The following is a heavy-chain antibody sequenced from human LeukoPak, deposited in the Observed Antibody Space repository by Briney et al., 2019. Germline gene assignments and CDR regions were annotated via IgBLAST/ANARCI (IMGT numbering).Heavy chain of an antibody. J-gene: IGHJ5*01. CDR3: VRTARLDDS. V-gene: IGHV3-11*01. CDR2: ISGGAHDI. D-gene: IGHD3-3*01. CDR1: GFTFSEHY. Sequence: GGSLRLSCVASGFTFSEHYMNWIRQAPGRGLEWFSYISGGAHDINYADSVKGRFTISRDNAKNSLSLQMDGLRADDTAVYFCVRTARLDDSWGQGTLVTVSS.